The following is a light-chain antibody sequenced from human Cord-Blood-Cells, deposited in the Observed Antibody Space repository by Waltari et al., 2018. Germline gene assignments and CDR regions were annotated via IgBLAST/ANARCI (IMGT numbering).Light chain of an antibody. CDR1: SSDVGSYNL. Sequence: QSALTQPASVSGSPGQSITISCTGTSSDVGSYNLVSWYPQHPGKAPQLMIYEGSKLPSVVSNRFAGSKSGNTASLTSSGLQAEDEAYDYCCSYAGSVVFGGGTKLTVL. CDR3: CSYAGSVV. V-gene: IGLV2-23*01. CDR2: EGS. J-gene: IGLJ2*01.